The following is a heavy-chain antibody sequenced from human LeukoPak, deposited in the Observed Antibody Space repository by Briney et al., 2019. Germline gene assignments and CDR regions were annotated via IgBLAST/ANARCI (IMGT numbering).Heavy chain of an antibody. V-gene: IGHV3-43*02. CDR3: ASDEYTPESYFDY. Sequence: GGSLGLSCAAPGFMFHDYAIHWVRQAPGKGLEWVSLISGDGGSTFYADSVKGRFTISRDNSKNTLYLQMNSLRAEDTAVYYCASDEYTPESYFDYWGQGTLVTVSS. CDR1: GFMFHDYA. D-gene: IGHD2/OR15-2a*01. J-gene: IGHJ4*02. CDR2: ISGDGGST.